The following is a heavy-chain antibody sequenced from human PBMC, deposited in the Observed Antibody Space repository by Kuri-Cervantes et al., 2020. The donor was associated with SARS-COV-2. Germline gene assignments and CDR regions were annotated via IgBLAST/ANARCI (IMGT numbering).Heavy chain of an antibody. Sequence: LRLSCTVSGGSVSSGSYYWSWIRQPPGKGLEWIGYIYYSGSTYYNPSLKSRVTISVDTSKNQFSLKLSSVTAADTAVYYCARVNAPLFYFDYWGQGTLVTVSS. CDR3: ARVNAPLFYFDY. V-gene: IGHV4-30-4*08. D-gene: IGHD3-10*01. CDR2: IYYSGST. J-gene: IGHJ4*02. CDR1: GGSVSSGSYY.